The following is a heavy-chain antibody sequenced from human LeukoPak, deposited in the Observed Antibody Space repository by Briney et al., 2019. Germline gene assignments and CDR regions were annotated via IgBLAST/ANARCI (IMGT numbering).Heavy chain of an antibody. D-gene: IGHD2-15*01. J-gene: IGHJ4*02. CDR1: GGSISSYY. Sequence: PSETLSLTCTVSGGSISSYYWSWIRQPPGKGLEWIGYIYYSGSTNYNPSLKSRVTISADTSKNQFSLKLSSVTAADTAVYYCARDGGYCSGGSCQPFDYWGQGTLVTVSS. V-gene: IGHV4-59*01. CDR3: ARDGGYCSGGSCQPFDY. CDR2: IYYSGST.